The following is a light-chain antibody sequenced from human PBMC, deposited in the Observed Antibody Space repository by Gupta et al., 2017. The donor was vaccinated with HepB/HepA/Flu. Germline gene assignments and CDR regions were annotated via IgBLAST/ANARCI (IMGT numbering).Light chain of an antibody. CDR1: QSISNY. V-gene: IGKV1-39*01. CDR2: AAC. Sequence: DIQMTQSPSSLSASVGDRVTITCRASQSISNYLHWYQQKPGKAPKLLIYAACSLQSGVPSRFSGSASATDFTPIISSLQHEDSTTYSCQQSYSTTWTFGQGTKVEIK. CDR3: QQSYSTTWT. J-gene: IGKJ1*01.